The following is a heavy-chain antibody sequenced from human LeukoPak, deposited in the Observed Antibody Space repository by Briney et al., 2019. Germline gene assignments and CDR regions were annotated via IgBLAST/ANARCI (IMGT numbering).Heavy chain of an antibody. CDR2: INHSGST. Sequence: SETLSLTCAVYGGSFSGYYWSWIRQPPGKGLEWIGEINHSGSTNYNPSLKSRVTISVDTSKNQFSLKLSSVTAADTAVCYCARTVTSPRRYYYGMDVWGKGTTVTVSS. D-gene: IGHD4-17*01. CDR1: GGSFSGYY. CDR3: ARTVTSPRRYYYGMDV. J-gene: IGHJ6*04. V-gene: IGHV4-34*01.